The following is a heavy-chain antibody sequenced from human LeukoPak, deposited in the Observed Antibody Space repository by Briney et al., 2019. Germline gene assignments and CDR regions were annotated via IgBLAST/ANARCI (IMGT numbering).Heavy chain of an antibody. CDR3: ARAGVAGSYYRY. V-gene: IGHV4-4*02. CDR2: INHSGST. J-gene: IGHJ4*02. CDR1: GGSISSSNW. D-gene: IGHD3-10*01. Sequence: SETLSLTCAVSGGSISSSNWWSWVRQPPGKGLEWIGEINHSGSTNYNPSLKSRVTISVDTSKNQFSLKLSSVTAADTAVYYCARAGVAGSYYRYWGQGTLVTVSS.